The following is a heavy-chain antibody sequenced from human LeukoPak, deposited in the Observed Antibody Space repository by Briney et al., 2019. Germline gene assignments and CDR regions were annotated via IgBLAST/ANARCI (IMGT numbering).Heavy chain of an antibody. Sequence: SGGSLRLSCAASGFTFNNYLMSWVRQAPGKGLERVSVLFTGGGRTLYADSVKGRFTVSGDTSRTTLYPQMNGLRAEDTAVYYCAKECDYSPGHKFDLWGQGTLVTVSS. CDR1: GFTFNNYL. CDR2: LFTGGGRT. CDR3: AKECDYSPGHKFDL. V-gene: IGHV3-23*01. J-gene: IGHJ4*02. D-gene: IGHD3-10*01.